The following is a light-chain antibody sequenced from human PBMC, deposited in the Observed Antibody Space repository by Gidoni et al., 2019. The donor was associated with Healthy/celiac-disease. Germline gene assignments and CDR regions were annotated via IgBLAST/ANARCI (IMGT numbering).Light chain of an antibody. CDR2: GAS. CDR1: QRVSSN. J-gene: IGKJ1*01. CDR3: QQYNNWPPA. Sequence: EIVMTQSPATLSVSPGERATLSCRASQRVSSNLAWYQQKPGQAPRLLSYGASTRATVIPARFSGSGSGTEFTRTISSLQSEDFAVYYCQQYNNWPPAFGQGTKVEIK. V-gene: IGKV3-15*01.